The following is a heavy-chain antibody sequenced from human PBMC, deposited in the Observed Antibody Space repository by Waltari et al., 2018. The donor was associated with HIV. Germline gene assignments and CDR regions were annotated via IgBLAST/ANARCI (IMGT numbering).Heavy chain of an antibody. J-gene: IGHJ4*02. V-gene: IGHV1-69*12. CDR1: GGTFSSYA. CDR2: IIPIFGTA. Sequence: QVQLVQSGAEVKKPGSSVKVSCTASGGTFSSYAISWVRSAPGHGLEWMGGIIPIFGTANYAQKFQGRVTITADESTSTAYMELSSLRSEDTAVYYCARAPSGGGSWIPPNYFDYWGQGTLVTVSS. CDR3: ARAPSGGGSWIPPNYFDY. D-gene: IGHD2-15*01.